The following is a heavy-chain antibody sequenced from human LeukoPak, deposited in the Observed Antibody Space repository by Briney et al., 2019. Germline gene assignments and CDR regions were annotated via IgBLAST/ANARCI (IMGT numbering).Heavy chain of an antibody. CDR2: IYPGDSDT. D-gene: IGHD4-23*01. CDR3: ARQDGGGLYYFDY. V-gene: IGHV5-51*01. J-gene: IGHJ4*02. CDR1: GYTFTYW. Sequence: GESLRISCKGSGYTFTYWIAWVRQMPGKGLQWMGIIYPGDSDTRYSPSFQSQVTISVDKSISTAYLQWSSLKASDTAMYYCARQDGGGLYYFDYWGQGTLVTVSS.